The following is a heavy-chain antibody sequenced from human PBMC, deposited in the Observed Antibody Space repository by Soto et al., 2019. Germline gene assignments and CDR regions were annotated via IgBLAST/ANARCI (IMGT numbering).Heavy chain of an antibody. CDR2: IFWNDDK. CDR3: ARRGEQASQPFDS. CDR1: GFSLSTSGVG. D-gene: IGHD2-21*01. J-gene: IGHJ4*02. Sequence: QITLKESGPTLVKPTQTLTLTCAFSGFSLSTSGVGVGWIRQPPGKALEWVAVIFWNDDKRYSPSVKSRLTITKDTTRNQVVLTMTNMDPVDTGTYYCARRGEQASQPFDSWGQGSLVTVS. V-gene: IGHV2-5*01.